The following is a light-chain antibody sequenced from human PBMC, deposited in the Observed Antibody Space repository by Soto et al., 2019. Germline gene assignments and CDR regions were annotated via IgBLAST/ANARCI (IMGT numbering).Light chain of an antibody. J-gene: IGKJ1*01. Sequence: EIVMTQSPATLSVSPGERATLSCRASQSVSSNLAWYQQKPGQAPRLIIYGASSRATGIPDRFSGSWSGTDFTLTISRLEPEDVAVYYCQQCGSSPWTFGQGTKVDIK. CDR2: GAS. CDR3: QQCGSSPWT. V-gene: IGKV3-20*01. CDR1: QSVSSN.